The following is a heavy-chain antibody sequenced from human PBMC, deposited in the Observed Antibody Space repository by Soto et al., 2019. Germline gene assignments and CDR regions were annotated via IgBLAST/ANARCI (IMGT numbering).Heavy chain of an antibody. Sequence: QVQLVQSGAEVRNPGASVKVSCKTSRYTFTDYYIHWLRQAPGQGLEWLGWINANSGGSVYAQQFQGRVTMTRDTSISTAYMELSGLTSDDTAVYYCARPAYCGGDCYYYFDNWGQGTLVTVSS. D-gene: IGHD2-21*02. CDR2: INANSGGS. V-gene: IGHV1-2*02. J-gene: IGHJ4*02. CDR3: ARPAYCGGDCYYYFDN. CDR1: RYTFTDYY.